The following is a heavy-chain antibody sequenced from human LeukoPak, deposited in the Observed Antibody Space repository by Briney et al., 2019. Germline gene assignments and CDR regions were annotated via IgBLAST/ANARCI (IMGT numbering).Heavy chain of an antibody. CDR2: IYPGDSDT. Sequence: GESLKISRKGSGYSFTSYWIGWVRQMPGKGLEWMGIIYPGDSDTRYSPSFQGQVTISADKSISTAYLQWSSLKASDTAMYYCARPRAQHPPHFDYWGQGTRVTVSS. V-gene: IGHV5-51*01. CDR3: ARPRAQHPPHFDY. J-gene: IGHJ4*02. CDR1: GYSFTSYW. D-gene: IGHD6-13*01.